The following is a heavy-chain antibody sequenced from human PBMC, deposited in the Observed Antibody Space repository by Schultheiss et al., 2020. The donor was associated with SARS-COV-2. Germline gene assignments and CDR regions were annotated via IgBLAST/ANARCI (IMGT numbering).Heavy chain of an antibody. V-gene: IGHV4-59*01. CDR1: GGSISSYY. CDR2: IYYSGST. J-gene: IGHJ4*02. Sequence: SQTLSLTCTVSGGSISSYYWSWIRQPPGKGLEWIGYIYYSGSTNYNPSLQSRVTISVDTSKNQFSLKLNSVTAADTAVYYCARAGGNPNTYYDYVWGSYRSGYFDYWGQGTLVTVSS. CDR3: ARAGGNPNTYYDYVWGSYRSGYFDY. D-gene: IGHD3-16*02.